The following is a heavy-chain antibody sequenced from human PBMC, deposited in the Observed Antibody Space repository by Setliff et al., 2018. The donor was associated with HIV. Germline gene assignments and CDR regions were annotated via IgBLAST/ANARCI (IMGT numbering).Heavy chain of an antibody. CDR1: GGSINSDNYY. Sequence: PSETLSLTCSVSGGSINSDNYYWGWIRQAPGKGLEWIGSIYYSGTTYYNPSLRGRVTISVDRSRNQFSLTLNSVTAADTATYYCASRGIVVVTMSMPVEFFVHWGHGTLVTVSS. D-gene: IGHD2-21*02. J-gene: IGHJ1*01. V-gene: IGHV4-39*01. CDR3: ASRGIVVVTMSMPVEFFVH. CDR2: IYYSGTT.